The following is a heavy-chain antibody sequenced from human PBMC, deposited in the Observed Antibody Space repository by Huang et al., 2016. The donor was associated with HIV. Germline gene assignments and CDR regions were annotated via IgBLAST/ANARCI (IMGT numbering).Heavy chain of an antibody. Sequence: QLHLQESGPGLVKPSETLSLICTVSGGSISNNYYYWGWIRQSPGKGLEWIGRVYDSGTTSYNPSRKSPVTISMDMSKNEFSLRLRSLSAADSAIYYCARHCPLQYRDLWTGFSYYFDFWGQGSPVTVSS. V-gene: IGHV4-39*01. CDR2: VYDSGTT. D-gene: IGHD3-3*01. CDR3: ARHCPLQYRDLWTGFSYYFDF. J-gene: IGHJ4*02. CDR1: GGSISNNYYY.